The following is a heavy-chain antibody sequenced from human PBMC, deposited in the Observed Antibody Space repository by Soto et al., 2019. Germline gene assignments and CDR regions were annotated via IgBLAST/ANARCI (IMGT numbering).Heavy chain of an antibody. J-gene: IGHJ3*02. CDR3: AKDRRLPGYCSGGSCPADHPVDFDI. V-gene: IGHV3-23*01. D-gene: IGHD2-15*01. CDR1: GFTFSSYA. Sequence: EVQLLESGGGLVQPGGSLRLSCAASGFTFSSYAMSWVRQAPGKGLEWVSAISGSGGSTYYADSVKGRFTISRDNSKNTLYLQMNSLRAEDTAVYYCAKDRRLPGYCSGGSCPADHPVDFDIWGQGTMVTVSS. CDR2: ISGSGGST.